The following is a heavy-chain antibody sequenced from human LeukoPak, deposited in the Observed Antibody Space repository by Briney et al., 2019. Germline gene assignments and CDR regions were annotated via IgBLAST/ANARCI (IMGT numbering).Heavy chain of an antibody. CDR3: ARDQNYYESSVDY. Sequence: GGSLRLSCAATGFSFSSYEMNWVRQAPGKGLEWVSSISSGSSYRYHADSVKGRFTISRDNAKNSLYLQMNSLRAEDTAVYYCARDQNYYESSVDYWGQGTLVTVSS. D-gene: IGHD3-22*01. J-gene: IGHJ4*02. CDR2: ISSGSSYR. V-gene: IGHV3-21*01. CDR1: GFSFSSYE.